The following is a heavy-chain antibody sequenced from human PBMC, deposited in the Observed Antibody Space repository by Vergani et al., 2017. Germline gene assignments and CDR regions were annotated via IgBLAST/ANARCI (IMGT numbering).Heavy chain of an antibody. Sequence: QVQLVQSGAEVGKPGASVKISCKASGYTFTAYYIHWVRQAPEQGLEWVGVISPDGFSTFYAQKFQGRVTITRDTSTSTVYVEVTSLRSDDTAVYYCARKPLVYGDYRDYYYYGMDVWGQGTTVTVSS. CDR1: GYTFTAYY. CDR3: ARKPLVYGDYRDYYYYGMDV. CDR2: ISPDGFST. D-gene: IGHD4-17*01. V-gene: IGHV1-46*01. J-gene: IGHJ6*02.